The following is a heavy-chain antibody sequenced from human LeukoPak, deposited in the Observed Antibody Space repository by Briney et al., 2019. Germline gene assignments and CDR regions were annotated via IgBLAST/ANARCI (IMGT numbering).Heavy chain of an antibody. CDR1: GFTFSSYG. J-gene: IGHJ4*02. CDR3: ANSPNDYGDHRLTY. CDR2: IRYDGSNK. D-gene: IGHD4-17*01. V-gene: IGHV3-30*02. Sequence: PGGSLRLSCAASGFTFSSYGMHWVRQAPGKGLEWVAFIRYDGSNKYYADSVKGRFTISRDNSKNTLYLQMNSLRSEDTAVYSWANSPNDYGDHRLTYWGQETLVTVSS.